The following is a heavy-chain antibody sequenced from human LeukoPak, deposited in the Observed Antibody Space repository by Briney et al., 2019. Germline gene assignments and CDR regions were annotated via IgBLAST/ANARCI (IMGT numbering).Heavy chain of an antibody. Sequence: GASVKVSCKASGGTVSGYPVSWVRQTPGQGLEWVGGITPSSGSANHAQKFQGRVTIRTDDSTATAYLDLTGLRSEDTAVYYCARGIAAGYFDFWGQGTLVTVSS. CDR2: ITPSSGSA. CDR1: GGTVSGYP. D-gene: IGHD6-13*01. J-gene: IGHJ4*02. CDR3: ARGIAAGYFDF. V-gene: IGHV1-69*05.